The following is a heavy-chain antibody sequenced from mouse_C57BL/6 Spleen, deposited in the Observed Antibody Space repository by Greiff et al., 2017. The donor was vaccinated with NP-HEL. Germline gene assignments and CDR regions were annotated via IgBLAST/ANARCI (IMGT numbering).Heavy chain of an antibody. Sequence: QVQLQQPGAELVRPGSSVKLSCKASGYTFTSYWMHWVKQRPIQGLEWIGNIDPSDSETHYNQKFKDKATFTVDKSSSTAYMQLSSLTSEDSAVYYGAREETLYYGSSYVSYWYFDVWGTGTTVTVSS. CDR3: AREETLYYGSSYVSYWYFDV. V-gene: IGHV1-52*01. D-gene: IGHD1-1*01. J-gene: IGHJ1*03. CDR2: IDPSDSET. CDR1: GYTFTSYW.